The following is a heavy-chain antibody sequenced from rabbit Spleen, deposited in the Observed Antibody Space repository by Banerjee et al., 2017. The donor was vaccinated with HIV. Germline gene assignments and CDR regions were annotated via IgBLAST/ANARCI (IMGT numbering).Heavy chain of an antibody. CDR2: IDTGSSGFT. CDR3: ARDAGTSFSTYGMDL. CDR1: AFSFNNNVY. V-gene: IGHV1S45*01. J-gene: IGHJ6*01. Sequence: QEQLVESGGGLVQPEGSQTLTCTASAFSFNNNVYLCWVRQAPGKGLEWIACIDTGSSGFTYFATWAQGRFTCSKTSSTTVTLQMTRLTAADTATYFCARDAGTSFSTYGMDLWGPGTLVTVS. D-gene: IGHD8-1*01.